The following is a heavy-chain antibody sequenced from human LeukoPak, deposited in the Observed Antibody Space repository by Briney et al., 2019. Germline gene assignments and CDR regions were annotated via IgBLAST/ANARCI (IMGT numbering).Heavy chain of an antibody. CDR3: ATTASSSIAARRDFDY. Sequence: APVKVSCKASGYTFTRNDINWVRQATGQGLEWMGWMNPNSGNTGYAQKFQGRVTMTRNTSISTAYMELSSLRSEDTAVYYCATTASSSIAARRDFDYWGQGTLVTVSS. V-gene: IGHV1-8*01. D-gene: IGHD6-6*01. J-gene: IGHJ4*02. CDR1: GYTFTRND. CDR2: MNPNSGNT.